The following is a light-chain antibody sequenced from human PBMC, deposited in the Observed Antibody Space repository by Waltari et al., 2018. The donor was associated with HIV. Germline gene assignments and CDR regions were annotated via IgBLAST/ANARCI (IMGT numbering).Light chain of an antibody. CDR3: QQRSNWPVT. CDR2: DAS. Sequence: EIVLTQSPATLSFSPGERATLSCRASQSDSSYLAWYQQKPGQAPRLLLYDASNSATSIPGRFSGSGSGTDFTLTISSLEPEDFAVYYGQQRSNWPVTFGQGTKVEIK. V-gene: IGKV3-11*01. CDR1: QSDSSY. J-gene: IGKJ1*01.